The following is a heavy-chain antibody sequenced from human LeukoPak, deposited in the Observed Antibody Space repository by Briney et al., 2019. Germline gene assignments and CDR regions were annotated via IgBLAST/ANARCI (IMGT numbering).Heavy chain of an antibody. CDR1: GYTFAGYY. Sequence: GASVMVFCKASGYTFAGYYMHCVRQAPGQGLQGMGWINPNSGGTNYAKKFQGRVTMTRGTSISTAYMELSRLRSDDTAVYYCARDNPKQWELLAWDYCYDMDVWGQGTTVTVSS. D-gene: IGHD1-26*01. V-gene: IGHV1-2*02. CDR2: INPNSGGT. CDR3: ARDNPKQWELLAWDYCYDMDV. J-gene: IGHJ6*02.